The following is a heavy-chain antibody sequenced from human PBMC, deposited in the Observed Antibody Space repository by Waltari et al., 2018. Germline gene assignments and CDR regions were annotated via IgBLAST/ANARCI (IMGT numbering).Heavy chain of an antibody. CDR1: GGSISSSY. V-gene: IGHV4-59*08. CDR3: ARGAGEVDAFDI. CDR2: IAYRGST. D-gene: IGHD1-26*01. Sequence: QVQLQESGPGLVKPSETLSLPCTVAGGSISSSYWSWIRQPPGKGLEWIGYIAYRGSTNYNPSLKSRVTISGETSKNQFSLKLSSVTAADTAVYYCARGAGEVDAFDIWGQGTMVTVSS. J-gene: IGHJ3*02.